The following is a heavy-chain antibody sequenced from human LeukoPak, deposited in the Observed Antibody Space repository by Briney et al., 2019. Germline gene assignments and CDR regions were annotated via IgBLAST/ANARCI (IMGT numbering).Heavy chain of an antibody. CDR1: GFTVSSNS. J-gene: IGHJ4*02. Sequence: PGGSLRLSCTVSGFTVSSNSMSWVRQAPGKGLEWVSFIYSDNTHYSDSVKGRFTISRDNAKNSLYVEMNSLRVEDTAVYYCARLDASRREGYNSNYFDYWAREPWSPSPQ. CDR3: ARLDASRREGYNSNYFDY. CDR2: IYSDNT. V-gene: IGHV3-53*01. D-gene: IGHD5-24*01.